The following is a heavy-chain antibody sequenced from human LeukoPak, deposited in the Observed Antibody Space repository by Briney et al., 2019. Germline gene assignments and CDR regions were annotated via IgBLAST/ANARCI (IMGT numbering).Heavy chain of an antibody. CDR1: GFTLRSYW. Sequence: PGGSLRLSCAASGFTLRSYWMSWVRQAPGKGLEWVANIKQDGCEKYYVDSVKGRFTISRDNAKNSLYLQMNSLRAEDTGVYYCAREHPYYYDSSGTALMAEIKYYFDYWGQGTLVTVSS. CDR2: IKQDGCEK. J-gene: IGHJ4*02. D-gene: IGHD3-22*01. V-gene: IGHV3-7*01. CDR3: AREHPYYYDSSGTALMAEIKYYFDY.